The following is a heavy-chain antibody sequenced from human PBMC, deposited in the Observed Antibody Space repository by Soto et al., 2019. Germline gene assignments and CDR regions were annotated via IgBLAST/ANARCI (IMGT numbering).Heavy chain of an antibody. CDR2: IIPILGIA. CDR3: ARDDIVVVPAAEYYYYYYYMDV. V-gene: IGHV1-69*04. CDR1: GGTFSSYT. D-gene: IGHD2-2*01. J-gene: IGHJ6*03. Sequence: SVKVSCKASGGTFSSYTISRVRQAPGQGLEWMGRIIPILGIANYAQKFQGRVTITADKSTSTAYMELSSLRSEDTAVYYCARDDIVVVPAAEYYYYYYYMDVWGKGTTVTVSS.